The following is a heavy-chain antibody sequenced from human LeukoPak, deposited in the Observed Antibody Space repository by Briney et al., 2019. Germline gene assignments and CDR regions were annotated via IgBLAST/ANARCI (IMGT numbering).Heavy chain of an antibody. D-gene: IGHD4-17*01. V-gene: IGHV1-18*04. CDR1: GYTFTGYY. J-gene: IGHJ4*02. CDR3: ARVLDYGDYGDY. CDR2: ISANNGAT. Sequence: GASVNVSCKASGYTFTGYYIHWVRQAPGHGLEWMGWISANNGATNYAQNLQGRVTLTTDTSTSTVYMEVRSLRSDDTAVYYCARVLDYGDYGDYWGQGTLVTVSS.